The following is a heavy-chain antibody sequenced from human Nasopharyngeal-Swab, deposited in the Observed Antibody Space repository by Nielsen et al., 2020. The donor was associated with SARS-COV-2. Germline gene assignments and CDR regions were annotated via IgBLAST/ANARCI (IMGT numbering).Heavy chain of an antibody. Sequence: SETLSLTCTVSGGSISSYYWSWIRQPPGKGLEWIGYIYYSGSTNYNPSLKSRVTISVDMSKNQFSLKLSSVTAADTAVYYCARTGYSSGWYFILGYWGQGTLVTVSS. CDR1: GGSISSYY. D-gene: IGHD6-19*01. V-gene: IGHV4-59*01. CDR3: ARTGYSSGWYFILGY. CDR2: IYYSGST. J-gene: IGHJ4*02.